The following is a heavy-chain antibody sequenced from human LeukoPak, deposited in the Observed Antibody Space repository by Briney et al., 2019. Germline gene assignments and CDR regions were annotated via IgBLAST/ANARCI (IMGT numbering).Heavy chain of an antibody. CDR1: GGSISSYY. Sequence: SETLSLTCTVSGGSISSYYWSWIRQPPGKGLEWIGYIYYSGSTNYNPSLKSRVTISVDTSKNQFSLKLSSVTAADTAAYYCARDRHSSGWGNYYYYGMDVWGQGTTVTVSS. CDR3: ARDRHSSGWGNYYYYGMDV. V-gene: IGHV4-59*01. CDR2: IYYSGST. J-gene: IGHJ6*02. D-gene: IGHD6-19*01.